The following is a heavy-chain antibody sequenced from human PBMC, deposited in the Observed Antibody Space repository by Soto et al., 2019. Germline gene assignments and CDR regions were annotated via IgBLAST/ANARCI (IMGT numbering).Heavy chain of an antibody. V-gene: IGHV1-2*04. J-gene: IGHJ6*02. CDR1: GYTFTGYY. CDR3: ARAPITIFGVGLLDYYYGMDV. CDR2: INPNSGGT. D-gene: IGHD3-3*01. Sequence: ASVKVSCKASGYTFTGYYMHWVRQAPGQGLEWMGWINPNSGGTNYAQKFQGWVTMTRDTSISTAYMELSRLRSDDTAVYYCARAPITIFGVGLLDYYYGMDVWGQGTTVTVSS.